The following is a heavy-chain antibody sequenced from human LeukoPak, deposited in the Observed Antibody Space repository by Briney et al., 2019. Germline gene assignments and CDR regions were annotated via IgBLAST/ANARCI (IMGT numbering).Heavy chain of an antibody. CDR1: GGSFSGYY. Sequence: SETLSLTCAVYGGSFSGYYWSWIRQPPGKGLEWIGEINHSGSTNYNPSLKSRVTISVDTSKNQFSLKLSSVTAADTAVYYCARDLRYFDWLPIWGQGTLVTVSS. J-gene: IGHJ4*02. CDR3: ARDLRYFDWLPI. D-gene: IGHD3-9*01. CDR2: INHSGST. V-gene: IGHV4-34*01.